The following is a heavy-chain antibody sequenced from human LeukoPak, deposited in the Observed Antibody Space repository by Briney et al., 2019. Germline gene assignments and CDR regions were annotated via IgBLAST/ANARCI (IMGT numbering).Heavy chain of an antibody. V-gene: IGHV3-23*01. CDR1: GFTFSNAW. D-gene: IGHD6-13*01. Sequence: GGSLRLSCAASGFTFSNAWMSWVRQAPGKGLEWVSAISGSGGSTYYADSVKGRFTISRDNSKNTLYLQMNSLRAEDTAVYYCAKDIASTQRIAAAGMDWGQGTLVTVSS. CDR3: AKDIASTQRIAAAGMD. CDR2: ISGSGGST. J-gene: IGHJ4*02.